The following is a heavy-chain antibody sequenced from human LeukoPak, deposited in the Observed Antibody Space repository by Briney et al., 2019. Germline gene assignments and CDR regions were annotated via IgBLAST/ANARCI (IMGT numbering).Heavy chain of an antibody. J-gene: IGHJ4*02. CDR2: INEDGSEK. CDR3: ARALYGNSWYYFEY. D-gene: IGHD6-13*01. Sequence: GGSLRLSCAASGFSFSSFWVNWVRQTPGQGLEWVANINEDGSEKYYVDSVKGRFTISRDNAKNSLYLQMHSLRAEDTAFYYCARALYGNSWYYFEYWGQGILVTVSS. V-gene: IGHV3-7*03. CDR1: GFSFSSFW.